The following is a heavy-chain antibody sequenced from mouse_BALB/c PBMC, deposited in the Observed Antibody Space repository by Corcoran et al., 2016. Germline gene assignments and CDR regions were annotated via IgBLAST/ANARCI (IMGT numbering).Heavy chain of an antibody. Sequence: QIQLVQSGPELKKPGETVKISCKASGYTFTNYGMNWVKQAPGKGLKWMGWINTYTGEPTYADDFKGRFAFSLETSASTAYLQINNLKNEDMATYFCASTARATYVMDYWGQGTSVTVSS. CDR2: INTYTGEP. CDR3: ASTARATYVMDY. V-gene: IGHV9-1*02. D-gene: IGHD3-1*01. CDR1: GYTFTNYG. J-gene: IGHJ4*01.